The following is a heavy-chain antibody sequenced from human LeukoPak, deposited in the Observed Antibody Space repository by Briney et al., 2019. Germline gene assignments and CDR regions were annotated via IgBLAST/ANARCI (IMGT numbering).Heavy chain of an antibody. V-gene: IGHV3-66*01. CDR2: IYSGGST. D-gene: IGHD1-26*01. Sequence: GGSLRLSCAASGVTVSSNYMSWVRQAPGKGLEWVSVIYSGGSTYYADSVKGRFTISRDNAKNSLYLQMNSLRAEDTAVYYCAKDVVGATATDFDYWGQGTLVTVSS. CDR3: AKDVVGATATDFDY. CDR1: GVTVSSNY. J-gene: IGHJ4*02.